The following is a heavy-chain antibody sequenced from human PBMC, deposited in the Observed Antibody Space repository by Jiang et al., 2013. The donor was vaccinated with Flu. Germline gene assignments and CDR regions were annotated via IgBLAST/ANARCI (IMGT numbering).Heavy chain of an antibody. J-gene: IGHJ3*02. CDR2: IYYSGIT. Sequence: SGPGLVKPSETLSLTCTVSDGSISSYYWSWIRQSPGKGLEWIGYIYYSGITASNPSLRSRVTISIDTSKNQFALRLSSVTAADTAVYYCASELRIAGGTSALDIWGQG. V-gene: IGHV4-59*13. D-gene: IGHD6-13*01. CDR1: DGSISSYY. CDR3: ASELRIAGGTSALDI.